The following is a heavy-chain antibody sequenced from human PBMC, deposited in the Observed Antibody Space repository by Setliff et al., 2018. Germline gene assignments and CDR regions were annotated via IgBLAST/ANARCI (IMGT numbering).Heavy chain of an antibody. D-gene: IGHD3-10*01. V-gene: IGHV4-38-2*02. CDR2: FRPSGRT. CDR1: GSAISSGHY. J-gene: IGHJ5*02. CDR3: ATDGPVLNGDYIS. Sequence: ETLSLTCAVSGSAISSGHYWGWIRQPPGKGGLEWIGSFRPSGRTYYNPSLKSRVTISLDTSRKQFSLKLTSVTAADTAVYYCATDGPVLNGDYISWGQGTLVTVSS.